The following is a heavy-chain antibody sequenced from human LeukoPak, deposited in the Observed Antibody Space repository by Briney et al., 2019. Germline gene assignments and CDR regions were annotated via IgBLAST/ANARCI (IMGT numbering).Heavy chain of an antibody. J-gene: IGHJ4*02. D-gene: IGHD4-23*01. Sequence: GESLKISCKISGYNFTDYWIGWVRQMPGKGLEWMGIIYPADSDCKYSPSFEGQVTISADKSISTAYLQWSSLKASDTAMYYCARHVDTVVTGGDYWGQGTLVTVSS. CDR2: IYPADSDC. V-gene: IGHV5-51*01. CDR1: GYNFTDYW. CDR3: ARHVDTVVTGGDY.